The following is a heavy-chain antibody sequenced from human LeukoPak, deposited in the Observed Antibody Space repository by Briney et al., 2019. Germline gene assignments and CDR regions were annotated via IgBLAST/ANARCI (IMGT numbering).Heavy chain of an antibody. CDR1: GFNFTSYW. Sequence: GESLKISCKGSGFNFTSYWIGWVRQMPGKGLEWMGIVYPGDSDTRYSPSFQGQVTISAAKSIRTAYLQWDSLRASDTAMYYCARQGLTAPTDYWGQGTLVTVSS. CDR2: VYPGDSDT. D-gene: IGHD5-18*01. J-gene: IGHJ4*02. CDR3: ARQGLTAPTDY. V-gene: IGHV5-51*01.